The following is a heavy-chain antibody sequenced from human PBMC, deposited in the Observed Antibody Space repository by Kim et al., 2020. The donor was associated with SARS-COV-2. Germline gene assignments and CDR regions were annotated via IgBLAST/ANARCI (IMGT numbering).Heavy chain of an antibody. D-gene: IGHD3-3*01. CDR2: IYYSGST. CDR1: GGSISSYY. J-gene: IGHJ4*02. CDR3: ARAPPATIFGVVTAFDY. Sequence: SETLSRTCTVSGGSISSYYWSWIRQPPGKGLEWIGYIYYSGSTNYNPSLKSRVTISVDTSKNQFSLKLSSVTAADTAVYYCARAPPATIFGVVTAFDYWGQGTLVTVSS. V-gene: IGHV4-59*13.